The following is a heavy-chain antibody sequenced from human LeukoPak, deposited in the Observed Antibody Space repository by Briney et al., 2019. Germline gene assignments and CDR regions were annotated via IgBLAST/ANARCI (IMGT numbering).Heavy chain of an antibody. CDR3: ARDVLWFGEGPSDY. Sequence: GASVKVSCKASGYTFTSYGISWVRQAPGQGLEWMGWISAYNGNTNYAQKLQGRVTMTTDTSTSTAYMELRSLRSDDTAVYYCARDVLWFGEGPSDYWGQGTLVTVSS. J-gene: IGHJ4*02. CDR1: GYTFTSYG. V-gene: IGHV1-18*01. D-gene: IGHD3-10*01. CDR2: ISAYNGNT.